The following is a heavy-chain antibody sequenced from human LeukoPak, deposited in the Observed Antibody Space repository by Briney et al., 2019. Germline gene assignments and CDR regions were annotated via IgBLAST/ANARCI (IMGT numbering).Heavy chain of an antibody. CDR3: AKNSFGVEHNWFDP. V-gene: IGHV3-30-3*02. J-gene: IGHJ5*02. D-gene: IGHD3-3*01. CDR1: GFTFSSYA. CDR2: ISYDGSNK. Sequence: GGSLGLSCAASGFTFSSYAMHWVRQAPGKGLEWVAVISYDGSNKYYADSVKGRFTISRDNSKNTLYLQMNSLRAEDTAVYYCAKNSFGVEHNWFDPWGQGTLVTVSS.